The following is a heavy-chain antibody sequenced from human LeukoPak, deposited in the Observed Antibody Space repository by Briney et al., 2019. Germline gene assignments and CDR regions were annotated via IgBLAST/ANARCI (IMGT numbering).Heavy chain of an antibody. V-gene: IGHV4-59*01. CDR2: IYYSGTT. CDR3: ARALLVRNGYNYSPNYLDY. Sequence: SETLSLTCTVSGGSISSYYWSWIRQPPGKGLEWIGYIYYSGTTNYNPSLKSRVTISVDTSKNQFSLKLSSVTAADTAVYYCARALLVRNGYNYSPNYLDYWGQGTLVTVSS. J-gene: IGHJ4*02. CDR1: GGSISSYY. D-gene: IGHD5-24*01.